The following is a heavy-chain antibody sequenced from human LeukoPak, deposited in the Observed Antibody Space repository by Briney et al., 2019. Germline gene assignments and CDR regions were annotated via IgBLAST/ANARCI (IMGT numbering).Heavy chain of an antibody. J-gene: IGHJ4*02. Sequence: ASVTVSFKASGGTFSIYAISWVRQAPGQGLEWMGGIIPILGIANYAQKFQGRVTITADKSTRTAYIELSSLRSEDTAVYYCARDADTPMAPAPPSLWGQGTLVTVSS. CDR1: GGTFSIYA. CDR3: ARDADTPMAPAPPSL. V-gene: IGHV1-69*10. CDR2: IIPILGIA. D-gene: IGHD5-18*01.